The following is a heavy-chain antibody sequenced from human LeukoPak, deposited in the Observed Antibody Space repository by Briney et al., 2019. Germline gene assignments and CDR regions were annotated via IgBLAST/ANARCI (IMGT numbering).Heavy chain of an antibody. J-gene: IGHJ6*03. CDR2: ISSSGSTI. D-gene: IGHD2-15*01. CDR3: ARGGHRLGYCSGGSCKYYYYYMDV. Sequence: PGGSLRLSCAASGFTFSDYYISWIRQAPGKGLEWVSYISSSGSTIYYADSVKGRFTISRDNAKNSLYLQMNSLRAEDTAVYYCARGGHRLGYCSGGSCKYYYYYMDVWGKGTTVTISS. V-gene: IGHV3-11*01. CDR1: GFTFSDYY.